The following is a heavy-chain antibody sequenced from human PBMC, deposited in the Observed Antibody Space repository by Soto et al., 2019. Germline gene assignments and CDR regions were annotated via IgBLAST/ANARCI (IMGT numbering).Heavy chain of an antibody. V-gene: IGHV3-7*01. CDR2: IKQDGSEK. D-gene: IGHD5-18*01. Sequence: HPVGSLRLSCAASGFTFSSYWMSWVRQAPGKGLEWVANIKQDGSEKYYVDSVKGRFTISRDNAKNSLYLQMNSLRAEDTAVYYCARDCGYSYGYYYYYGMDVWGQGTTVTVSS. CDR3: ARDCGYSYGYYYYYGMDV. J-gene: IGHJ6*02. CDR1: GFTFSSYW.